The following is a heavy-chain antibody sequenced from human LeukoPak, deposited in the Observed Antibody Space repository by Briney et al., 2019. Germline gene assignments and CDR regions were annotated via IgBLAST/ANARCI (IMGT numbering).Heavy chain of an antibody. J-gene: IGHJ5*01. CDR1: GFAFSVYA. CDR3: AKPISGGLAVTADWFHP. Sequence: GGSLRLSCSASGFAFSVYAMSWLRQPPGKGLEWVSTINANSGTTSYAASVRGRFTISRDNSKNTLYLQLNTLRADDTATYYCAKPISGGLAVTADWFHPWGQGTLVTVSS. CDR2: INANSGTT. V-gene: IGHV3-23*01. D-gene: IGHD6-19*01.